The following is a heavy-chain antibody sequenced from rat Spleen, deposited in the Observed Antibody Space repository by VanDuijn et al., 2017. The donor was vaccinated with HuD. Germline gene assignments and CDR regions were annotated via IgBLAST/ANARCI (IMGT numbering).Heavy chain of an antibody. D-gene: IGHD1-10*01. CDR1: GLSLTSNT. V-gene: IGHV2-1*01. J-gene: IGHJ2*01. CDR2: VWGDGST. Sequence: VQLQESGPGLVQSSQTLSLTCTVSGLSLTSNTVHWVRQPPGKGLEWMGGVWGDGSTAYNSALKSRLSITRDTSKSQVFLKMNSLQTDDKATYFCTENNYSWGQGVMVTVSS. CDR3: TENNYS.